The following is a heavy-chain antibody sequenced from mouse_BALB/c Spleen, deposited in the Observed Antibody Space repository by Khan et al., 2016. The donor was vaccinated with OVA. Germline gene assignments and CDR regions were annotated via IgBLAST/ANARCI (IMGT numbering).Heavy chain of an antibody. CDR3: VRDYYGSSYEDY. Sequence: EVQLVESGGTLVKPGGSLKLSCAASGFTFSSYAMSWVRQTPEKRLAWVATISSGGTYTYYPDSVKGRFTISRDNAKNTLYLQMSSLRSEDTAMYYCVRDYYGSSYEDYWGQGTTLTVSS. J-gene: IGHJ2*01. D-gene: IGHD1-1*01. CDR1: GFTFSSYA. V-gene: IGHV5-9-3*01. CDR2: ISSGGTYT.